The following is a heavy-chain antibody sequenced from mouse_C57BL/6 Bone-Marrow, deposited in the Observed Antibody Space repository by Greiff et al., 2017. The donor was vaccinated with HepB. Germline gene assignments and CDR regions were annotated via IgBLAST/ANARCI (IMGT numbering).Heavy chain of an antibody. J-gene: IGHJ1*03. D-gene: IGHD1-1*01. CDR2: IYPSDSDT. V-gene: IGHV1-74*01. Sequence: QVQLQQPGAELVKPGASVKVSCKASGYTFTSYWMHWVKQRPGQGLEWIGRIYPSDSDTNYNQKFKGKATLTVDKSSSTAYMQLSSLTSEDSAVSFCSIADDCGSSNWYFDVWGTGTTVTVYS. CDR1: GYTFTSYW. CDR3: SIADDCGSSNWYFDV.